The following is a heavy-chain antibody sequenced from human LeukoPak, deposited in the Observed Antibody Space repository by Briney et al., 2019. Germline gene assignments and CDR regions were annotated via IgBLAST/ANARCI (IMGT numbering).Heavy chain of an antibody. D-gene: IGHD3-3*01. CDR1: GFTFSSYA. Sequence: PGGSLRLSCAASGFTFSSYAMHWVRQAPGKGLEWVAVISYDGSNKYYADSVEGRFTISRDNSKNTLYLQMNSLRAEDTAVYYCARDTGSSGYFQRGYYYGMDVWGQGTTVTVSS. J-gene: IGHJ6*02. V-gene: IGHV3-30*04. CDR2: ISYDGSNK. CDR3: ARDTGSSGYFQRGYYYGMDV.